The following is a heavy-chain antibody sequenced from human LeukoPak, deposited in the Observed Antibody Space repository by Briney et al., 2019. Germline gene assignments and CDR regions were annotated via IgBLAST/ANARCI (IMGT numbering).Heavy chain of an antibody. CDR3: ASASSHRIAAGGDS. Sequence: GGPLRLSCAASGFTFSNYWMHWVRQAPGKGLVWVPRINGDGSSRNYADSVKGRFTISRDNAKNTLYLQMNSLRAEDTAVYYCASASSHRIAAGGDSWGQGTLVTVSS. CDR1: GFTFSNYW. D-gene: IGHD6-13*01. CDR2: INGDGSSR. V-gene: IGHV3-74*01. J-gene: IGHJ4*02.